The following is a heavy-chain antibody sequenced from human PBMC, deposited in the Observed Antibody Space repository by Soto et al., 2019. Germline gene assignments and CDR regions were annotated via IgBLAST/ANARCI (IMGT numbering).Heavy chain of an antibody. J-gene: IGHJ4*02. CDR1: GGSISNYY. V-gene: IGHV4-4*07. D-gene: IGHD3-3*01. Sequence: RSLTCTVSGGSISNYYCNWIRQPAGKGLEWIGRIDTSGSTNYNPSLKSRVTMSVDTSKQEFSLKLSSVTAADTALYYCARGGQDFWSGPFDYWGRGALVTVSS. CDR2: IDTSGST. CDR3: ARGGQDFWSGPFDY.